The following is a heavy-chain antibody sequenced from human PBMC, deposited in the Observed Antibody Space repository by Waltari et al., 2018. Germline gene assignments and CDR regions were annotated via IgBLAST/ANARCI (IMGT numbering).Heavy chain of an antibody. V-gene: IGHV1-18*01. Sequence: QVQLVQSGAEVKKPGASVKVSCKASGYTFTSYGISWGRQAPGQGIEWMGWISPYNGNTNYAQKLQGRVTMTTDTSTSTAYMELRSLRSDDTAVYYCARKCWGCSSTSWQYWGQGTLVTVSS. CDR1: GYTFTSYG. CDR2: ISPYNGNT. CDR3: ARKCWGCSSTSWQY. J-gene: IGHJ4*02. D-gene: IGHD2-2*01.